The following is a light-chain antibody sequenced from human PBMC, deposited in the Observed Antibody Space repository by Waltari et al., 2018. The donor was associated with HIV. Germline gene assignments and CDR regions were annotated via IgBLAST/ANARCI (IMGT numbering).Light chain of an antibody. CDR3: LAWDDSLRGHV. Sequence: SVLTQPPSASGTPGQRVTISCSGSSSNIGNNYVYWYQQLSGTAPKLLIYTNNQRPSGFPDRFSGSKSGTSASLDISGLRSEDEAYYYCLAWDDSLRGHVFGSGTEVTVL. CDR2: TNN. J-gene: IGLJ1*01. CDR1: SSNIGNNY. V-gene: IGLV1-47*01.